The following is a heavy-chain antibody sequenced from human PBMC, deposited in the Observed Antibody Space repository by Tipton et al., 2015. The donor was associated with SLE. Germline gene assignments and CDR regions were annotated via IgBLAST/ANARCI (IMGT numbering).Heavy chain of an antibody. J-gene: IGHJ3*02. Sequence: TLSLTCAVYGGSFSGYSWSWIRQPPGKGLEWIGEINHSGFTNYKPSLKSRVTMAADTSTNQLSLKLSSVTAADTAVYYCARDPRGGDAFDIWGQGTMVTVSS. CDR1: GGSFSGYS. V-gene: IGHV4-34*01. CDR3: ARDPRGGDAFDI. D-gene: IGHD3-10*01. CDR2: INHSGFT.